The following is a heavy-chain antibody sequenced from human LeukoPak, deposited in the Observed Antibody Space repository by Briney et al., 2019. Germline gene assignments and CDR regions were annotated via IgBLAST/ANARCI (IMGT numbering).Heavy chain of an antibody. Sequence: GGSLRLSCAASGFTFSSYWMSWVRQAPGKGLEWVANIKQDGSEEYYVDSVKGRFTISRDNAKNSLYLQMNSLRAEDTAVYYCARVEGGWYGYSLVDYWGQGTLVTVSS. CDR3: ARVEGGWYGYSLVDY. CDR1: GFTFSSYW. J-gene: IGHJ4*02. CDR2: IKQDGSEE. V-gene: IGHV3-7*01. D-gene: IGHD6-19*01.